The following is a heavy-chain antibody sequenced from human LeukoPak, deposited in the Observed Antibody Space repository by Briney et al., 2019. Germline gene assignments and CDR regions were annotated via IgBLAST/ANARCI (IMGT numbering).Heavy chain of an antibody. CDR2: IYPGDSDT. J-gene: IGHJ4*02. Sequence: GESLKISCKGSGYSFTIYWIGWVRQMPGEGLEWMGIIYPGDSDTRYSPSYQGQDTISADKSISTAYLQWSSLKASDTAMYYCARVEMATTSFDYWGQGTLVTVSS. CDR3: ARVEMATTSFDY. CDR1: GYSFTIYW. D-gene: IGHD5-24*01. V-gene: IGHV5-51*01.